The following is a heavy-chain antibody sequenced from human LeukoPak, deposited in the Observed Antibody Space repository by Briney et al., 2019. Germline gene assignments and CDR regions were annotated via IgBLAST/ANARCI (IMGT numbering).Heavy chain of an antibody. V-gene: IGHV4-4*07. Sequence: PSETLSLTCTVSGGSISSYYWSWIRQPAGKGLEWNGRIYTSGSTNYNPSLKSRVTMSVDTSKNQFSLKLSSVTAADTAVYYCARDQGVTLGRYYYYYYGMDVWGQGTTVTVSS. D-gene: IGHD7-27*01. CDR1: GGSISSYY. J-gene: IGHJ6*02. CDR2: IYTSGST. CDR3: ARDQGVTLGRYYYYYYGMDV.